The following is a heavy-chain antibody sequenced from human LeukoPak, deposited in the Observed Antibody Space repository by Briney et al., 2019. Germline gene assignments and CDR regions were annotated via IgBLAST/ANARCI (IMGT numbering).Heavy chain of an antibody. CDR1: GAYISSYY. V-gene: IGHV4-59*01. Sequence: SETLSLTCTVSGAYISSYYWTWIRQSPGKGLEWISYIHYGGTTNYSPSLKSRVIMSVDTAKNQFSLKMSSVTAADTAVYYCASLTTRYYFMDVWGKGATVTVSS. D-gene: IGHD4-11*01. CDR3: ASLTTRYYFMDV. J-gene: IGHJ6*03. CDR2: IHYGGTT.